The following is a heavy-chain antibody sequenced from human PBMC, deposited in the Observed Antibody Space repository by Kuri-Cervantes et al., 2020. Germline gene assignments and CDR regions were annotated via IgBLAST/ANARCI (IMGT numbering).Heavy chain of an antibody. D-gene: IGHD7-27*01. J-gene: IGHJ4*02. V-gene: IGHV5-51*01. CDR3: AREGPNRGYYFDY. CDR2: IYPGDSDA. CDR1: GYSFTSYW. Sequence: GESLKISCKGSGYSFTSYWIGWVRQMPGKGLEWMGIIYPGDSDARYSPSFQGQVTISADKSISTAYLQWSSLKASDSAIYYCAREGPNRGYYFDYWGPGTLVTVSS.